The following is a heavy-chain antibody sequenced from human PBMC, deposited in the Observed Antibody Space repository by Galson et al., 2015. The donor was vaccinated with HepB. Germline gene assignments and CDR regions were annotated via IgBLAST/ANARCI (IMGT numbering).Heavy chain of an antibody. V-gene: IGHV3-30*04. CDR3: ARSPSSSWGDGFDI. Sequence: SLRLSCAASGFTFTYNAMHWVRQPPGKGLEWVAVISYDGSNKHYADSVKGRFTISRDNSKNMLFLEMNSLGDEDTATYYCARSPSSSWGDGFDIWGQGTMVSVSS. D-gene: IGHD6-13*01. CDR2: ISYDGSNK. CDR1: GFTFTYNA. J-gene: IGHJ3*02.